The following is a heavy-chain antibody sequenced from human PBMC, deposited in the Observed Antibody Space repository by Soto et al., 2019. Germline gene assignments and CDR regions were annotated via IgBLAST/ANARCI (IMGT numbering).Heavy chain of an antibody. Sequence: SETLSLTCAVSGGSVSSGTYSWNWIRQPPGKGLEWIGYIYHSGSTYYNPPLKSRVTISIDTSKNQFSLNLSSVTAADTAVYYCARVGGSRRNKNWFDPWGQGTLVTASS. CDR1: GGSVSSGTYS. D-gene: IGHD3-3*01. V-gene: IGHV4-30-2*01. CDR2: IYHSGST. J-gene: IGHJ5*02. CDR3: ARVGGSRRNKNWFDP.